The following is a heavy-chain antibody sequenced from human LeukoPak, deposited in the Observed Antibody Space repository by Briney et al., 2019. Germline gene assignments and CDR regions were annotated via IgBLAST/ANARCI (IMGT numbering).Heavy chain of an antibody. CDR1: GFTFDDYG. V-gene: IGHV3-23*01. J-gene: IGHJ4*02. CDR2: ISGSGGST. D-gene: IGHD5-18*01. CDR3: ARGGGYSFESGFDF. Sequence: SGGSLRLSCAASGFTFDDYGMSWVRQAPGKGLEWVSAISGSGGSTYYAGSVKGRFTISRDNSKNTLYLQMNSLRGEDTAVYYCARGGGYSFESGFDFWGQGTPVTVSS.